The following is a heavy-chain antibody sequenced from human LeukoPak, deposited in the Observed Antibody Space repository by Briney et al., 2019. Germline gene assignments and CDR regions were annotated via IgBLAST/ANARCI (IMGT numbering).Heavy chain of an antibody. J-gene: IGHJ4*02. V-gene: IGHV3-23*01. D-gene: IGHD2-2*02. CDR2: FNGRGGYT. Sequence: GGSLRLSCTVSGFTLSSYEMTWFRQAPGKGLEWVSSFNGRGGYTFYADSVKGRFTLSSDNSKNTLHLQMISLRAEDTAVYYCAKGDQPLLYGGAFDSWGQGTLVTVSS. CDR3: AKGDQPLLYGGAFDS. CDR1: GFTLSSYE.